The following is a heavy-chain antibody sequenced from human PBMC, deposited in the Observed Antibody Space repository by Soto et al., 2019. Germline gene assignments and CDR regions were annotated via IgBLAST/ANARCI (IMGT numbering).Heavy chain of an antibody. D-gene: IGHD3-16*02. J-gene: IGHJ4*02. V-gene: IGHV4-59*11. CDR1: SNFSTAHY. Sequence: SETLYLTCTHHSNFSTAHYWRWIRQSPGKGLEFLGYIFFTGNTKYNPSLKSRLSLSLDASKNHFSLTLTSVTTADTAVYYCAREGGGYRFDYWGQGTLVTVS. CDR2: IFFTGNT. CDR3: AREGGGYRFDY.